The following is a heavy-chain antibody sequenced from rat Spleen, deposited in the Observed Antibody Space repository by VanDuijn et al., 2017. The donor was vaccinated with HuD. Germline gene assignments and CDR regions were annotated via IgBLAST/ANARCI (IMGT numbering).Heavy chain of an antibody. CDR2: ISPSGGAT. D-gene: IGHD4-3*01. V-gene: IGHV5S13*01. Sequence: EVQLVESGGDLVQPGRSLKLSCAASGFTFRNYDMAWVRQAPTMGLEWVTSISPSGGATYYRDSVKGRFTVSRDNAKNTPYLQLDSLRSEDTATYYCVRQDTSGYSNWFAYWGQGTLVTVSS. J-gene: IGHJ3*01. CDR1: GFTFRNYD. CDR3: VRQDTSGYSNWFAY.